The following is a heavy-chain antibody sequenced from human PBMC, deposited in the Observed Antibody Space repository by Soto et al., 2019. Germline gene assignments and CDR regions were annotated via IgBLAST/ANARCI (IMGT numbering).Heavy chain of an antibody. CDR2: ISGSGGST. D-gene: IGHD6-19*01. CDR3: AKDRRFGIAVADYWYFDL. J-gene: IGHJ2*01. Sequence: EVQLLESGGGLVQPGGSLRLSCAASGFTFSSYAMSWVRQAPGKGLEWVSAISGSGGSTYYADSVNGRFTISRDNSKNTLYLQMNSLRAEDTAVYYCAKDRRFGIAVADYWYFDLWGRGTLFTVSS. CDR1: GFTFSSYA. V-gene: IGHV3-23*01.